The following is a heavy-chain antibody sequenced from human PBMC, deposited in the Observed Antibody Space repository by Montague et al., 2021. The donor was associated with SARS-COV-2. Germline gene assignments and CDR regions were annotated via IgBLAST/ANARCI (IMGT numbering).Heavy chain of an antibody. Sequence: SETLSLTCTVSGGSISSSTYYWGRIRQPPGKGLEWIGCIYYSGSAYYNPSLKSRVTISVDTSKNQFSLKLSSVTAADTAVYYCARHAWGWLGLLRPFDYWGQGTLVTVSS. CDR1: GGSISSSTYY. CDR3: ARHAWGWLGLLRPFDY. D-gene: IGHD5-12*01. V-gene: IGHV4-39*01. CDR2: IYYSGSA. J-gene: IGHJ4*02.